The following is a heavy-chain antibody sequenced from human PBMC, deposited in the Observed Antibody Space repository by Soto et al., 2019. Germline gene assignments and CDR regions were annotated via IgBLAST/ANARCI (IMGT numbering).Heavy chain of an antibody. J-gene: IGHJ4*02. CDR1: GGTFSSYA. CDR2: IIPIFGTA. D-gene: IGHD2-21*02. CDR3: AKDPALYCGGDCSNYIDY. V-gene: IGHV1-69*13. Sequence: ASVKVSCKASGGTFSSYAISWVRQAPGQGLEWMGGIIPIFGTANYAQKFQGRVTITADESTSTAYMELSSLRSEDTAVYYCAKDPALYCGGDCSNYIDYWGQGTLVTVSS.